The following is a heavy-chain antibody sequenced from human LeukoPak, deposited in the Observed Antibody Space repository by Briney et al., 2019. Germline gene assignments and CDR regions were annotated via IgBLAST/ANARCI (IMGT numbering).Heavy chain of an antibody. CDR2: TSGSGGNT. Sequence: PGGSLRLSCAASGFTFSTYTMSWARQAPGKGLEWASATSGSGGNTYYADSVKGRFTISRDNSKNTLYLQMDSLRADDTAVYYCAKAAFSRTSYFDYWGQGTLVTASS. D-gene: IGHD3-3*02. J-gene: IGHJ4*02. CDR1: GFTFSTYT. CDR3: AKAAFSRTSYFDY. V-gene: IGHV3-23*01.